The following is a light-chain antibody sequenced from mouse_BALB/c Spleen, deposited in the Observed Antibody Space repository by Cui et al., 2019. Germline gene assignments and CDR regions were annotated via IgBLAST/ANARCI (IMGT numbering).Light chain of an antibody. J-gene: IGKJ5*01. CDR3: QQGNSWSHLT. Sequence: DIVLTQSPATPSVTPGDSVSLSCRARQSLSNSLDSYKQKSHGAPRLLIKYASQPIAGIPSRFSGSGSRTDCTLSINSVETEDCGMYFCQQGNSWSHLTFGAGTKLELK. CDR2: YAS. V-gene: IGKV5-43*01. CDR1: QSLSNS.